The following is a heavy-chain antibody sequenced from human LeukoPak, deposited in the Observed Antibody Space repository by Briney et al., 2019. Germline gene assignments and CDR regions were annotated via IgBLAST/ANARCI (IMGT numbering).Heavy chain of an antibody. V-gene: IGHV3-23*01. Sequence: GGSLRLSCAASGFTFSSYAMSWVRQAPGKGLEWVSAISGSGGSTYYADSVKGRFTISRDNSKNTLYLQMNSLRAEDTAVYYCAKDGVRVTFLSPRDYIWRSYRLGYFDYWGQGTLVTVSS. J-gene: IGHJ4*02. CDR1: GFTFSSYA. CDR3: AKDGVRVTFLSPRDYIWRSYRLGYFDY. D-gene: IGHD3-16*02. CDR2: ISGSGGST.